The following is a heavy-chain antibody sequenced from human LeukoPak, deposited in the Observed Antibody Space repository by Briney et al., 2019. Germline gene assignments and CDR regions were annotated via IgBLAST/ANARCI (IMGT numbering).Heavy chain of an antibody. D-gene: IGHD3-3*01. Sequence: ASVKVSCKASGYTFTSYGISWVRQAPGQGLEWMGWISAYNGNTNYALKLQDRVTMTTDTSTSTAYMELRSLRSDDTAVYYCARPRGITYYDFWSGYYFFDYWGQGTLVTVSS. CDR3: ARPRGITYYDFWSGYYFFDY. CDR2: ISAYNGNT. CDR1: GYTFTSYG. J-gene: IGHJ4*02. V-gene: IGHV1-18*01.